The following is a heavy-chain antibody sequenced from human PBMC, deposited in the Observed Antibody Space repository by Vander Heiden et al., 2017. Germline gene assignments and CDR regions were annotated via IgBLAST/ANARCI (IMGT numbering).Heavy chain of an antibody. J-gene: IGHJ5*02. CDR1: GGSIGMTTYS. V-gene: IGHV4-39*01. CDR2: VYYTGSS. Sequence: QLQLQESGPGLVRPSETLSLTCTVSGGSIGMTTYSWAWIRQPPGKGLEWIGYVYYTGSSLYDLSLKSRVTISLDRYKNQFSLTLSSVTASDTAFYYCARLKGTSNWFDPWGQGIPVTVSS. CDR3: ARLKGTSNWFDP.